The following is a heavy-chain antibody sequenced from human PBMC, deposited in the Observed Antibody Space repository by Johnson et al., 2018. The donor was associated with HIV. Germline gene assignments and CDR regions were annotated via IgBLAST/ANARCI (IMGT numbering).Heavy chain of an antibody. D-gene: IGHD4-17*01. CDR3: ATDGEDYGDYMNAFDI. CDR1: EFTFTSYD. Sequence: VQLVESGGGLVQPGGSLRLSCAASEFTFTSYDIHWVRQATGKGLVWVSRINSDGSSTSYADSVKGRFTISRDNSKNTLYLQMNSLRAEDTAVYYCATDGEDYGDYMNAFDIWGQGTMVTVSS. CDR2: INSDGSST. V-gene: IGHV3-74*01. J-gene: IGHJ3*02.